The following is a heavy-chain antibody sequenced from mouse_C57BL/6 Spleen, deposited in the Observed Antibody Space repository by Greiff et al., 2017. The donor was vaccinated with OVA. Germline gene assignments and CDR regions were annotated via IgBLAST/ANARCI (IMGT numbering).Heavy chain of an antibody. J-gene: IGHJ4*01. D-gene: IGHD4-1*01. V-gene: IGHV1-42*01. CDR1: GYSFTGYY. CDR2: INPSPGGP. Sequence: EVKLVESGPELVKPGASVTISCKASGYSFTGYYMNWVKQSPEKSLEWIGEINPSPGGPTYNQKFKAQATLTVDKSSSTAYMQRKSLTSEDSAVYYCARELTGTSAMDYWGQGTSVTVSS. CDR3: ARELTGTSAMDY.